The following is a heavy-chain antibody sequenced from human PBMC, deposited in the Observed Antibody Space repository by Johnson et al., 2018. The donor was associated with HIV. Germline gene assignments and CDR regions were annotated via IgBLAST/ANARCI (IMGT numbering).Heavy chain of an antibody. CDR1: GFTFSSYA. CDR3: ASSGLGGQQLSAFDI. J-gene: IGHJ3*02. V-gene: IGHV3-30-3*01. Sequence: QVQLVESGGGVVQPGRSLRLSCAASGFTFSSYAVHWVRQAPGKGLEWVAVRLYDGSNKYYADSVKGRFTISRDNSKNTLYLQMNSLRAEDTAVYYCASSGLGGQQLSAFDIWGQGTMVTVSS. CDR2: RLYDGSNK. D-gene: IGHD6-13*01.